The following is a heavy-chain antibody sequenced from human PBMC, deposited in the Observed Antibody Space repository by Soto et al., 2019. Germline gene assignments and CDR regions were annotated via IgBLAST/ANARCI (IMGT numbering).Heavy chain of an antibody. CDR1: GGTFSSYA. Sequence: ASVKVSCKASGGTFSSYAISWVRQAPGQGLEWMGGIIPIFGTANYAQKFQGRVTITADESTSTAYMELSSLRSEDTAVYYCATTPPVGGYYYSVWTSGAKGPRSPSP. D-gene: IGHD1-26*01. CDR3: ATTPPVGGYYYSVWTS. V-gene: IGHV1-69*13. CDR2: IIPIFGTA. J-gene: IGHJ6*02.